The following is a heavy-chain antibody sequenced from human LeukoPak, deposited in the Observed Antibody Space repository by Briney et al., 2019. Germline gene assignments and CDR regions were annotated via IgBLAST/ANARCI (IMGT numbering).Heavy chain of an antibody. Sequence: GGSLRLSCAASGFTFSDYYMSWIRQAPGKGLEWVSYISSSSSTIYYADSVKGRFTISRDNSKNTLYLEVISLTAEDTAVYYCAKDDAWLRFGEWSQGTLVTVSS. J-gene: IGHJ4*02. V-gene: IGHV3-11*01. CDR3: AKDDAWLRFGE. CDR2: ISSSSSTI. D-gene: IGHD3-10*01. CDR1: GFTFSDYY.